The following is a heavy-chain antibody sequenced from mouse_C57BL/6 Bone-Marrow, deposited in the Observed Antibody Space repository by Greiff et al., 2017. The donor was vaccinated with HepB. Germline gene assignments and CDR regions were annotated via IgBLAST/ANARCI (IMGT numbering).Heavy chain of an antibody. V-gene: IGHV2-2*01. CDR3: ASDGYYGAY. J-gene: IGHJ3*01. CDR2: IWSGGST. D-gene: IGHD2-3*01. Sequence: QVQLKESGPGLVQPSQSLSITCTVSGFSLTSYGVHWVRQSPGKGLEWLGVIWSGGSTDYNAAFISRLSISKDNSKSQVFFKMNSLQADDTAIYYCASDGYYGAYWGQGTLVTVSA. CDR1: GFSLTSYG.